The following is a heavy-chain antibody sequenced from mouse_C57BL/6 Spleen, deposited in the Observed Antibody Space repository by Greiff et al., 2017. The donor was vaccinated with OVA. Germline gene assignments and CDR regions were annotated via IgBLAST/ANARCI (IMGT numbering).Heavy chain of an antibody. CDR1: GYTFTSSG. J-gene: IGHJ2*01. D-gene: IGHD2-5*01. CDR2: IYPRSGNT. CDR3: ARFPAKDSNPLDY. V-gene: IGHV1-81*01. Sequence: QVQLQQSGAELARPGASVKLSCTASGYTFTSSGIRWVKQRTGQGLEWIGEIYPRSGNTYYNEKFQGKATLTADKSSSTAYMELRSLTSEDSAVYVCARFPAKDSNPLDYWGQGTTLTVSS.